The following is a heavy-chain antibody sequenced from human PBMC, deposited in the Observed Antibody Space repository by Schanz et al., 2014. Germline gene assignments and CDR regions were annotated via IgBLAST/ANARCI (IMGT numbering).Heavy chain of an antibody. J-gene: IGHJ5*01. CDR3: ARNYEWFES. V-gene: IGHV1-46*03. CDR1: GQRYF. CDR2: IDPRGAST. D-gene: IGHD3-16*01. Sequence: QLQLVQSGAEVKKPGASVKISCGTFGQRYFIHWVRQAPGQGLEWMGMIDPRGASTTYAQKFQGRLSLTGDMSTSTLYLELRSLTSEDTAVYYCARNYEWFESRGQGTLVTVSS.